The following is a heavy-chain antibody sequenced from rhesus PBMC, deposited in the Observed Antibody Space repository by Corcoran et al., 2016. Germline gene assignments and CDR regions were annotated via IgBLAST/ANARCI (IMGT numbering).Heavy chain of an antibody. CDR1: GGSISGGYG. D-gene: IGHD3-34*01. Sequence: QVQLQESGPGLVKPSETLSLTCAASGGSISGGYGRSWIRQPPGKGLEWIGHILGSIGSTYYNPSLKSRVTISRDTSKNQFSLKLSSVTAADTAVYYCARPQWGDYYGAFDYWGQGVLVTVSS. V-gene: IGHV4S7*01. CDR2: ILGSIGST. J-gene: IGHJ4*01. CDR3: ARPQWGDYYGAFDY.